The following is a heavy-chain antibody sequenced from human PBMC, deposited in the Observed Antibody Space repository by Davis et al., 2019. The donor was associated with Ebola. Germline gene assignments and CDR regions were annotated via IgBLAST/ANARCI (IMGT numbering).Heavy chain of an antibody. CDR2: IKQDGSEK. CDR3: ARGIAARGSGSYYNMYYFDY. J-gene: IGHJ4*02. CDR1: GFTFSSYW. D-gene: IGHD3-10*01. V-gene: IGHV3-7*01. Sequence: GESLKISCAASGFTFSSYWMSWVRQAPGKGLEWVANIKQDGSEKYYVDSVKGRFTISRDNAKNSLYLQMNSLRAEDTAVYYCARGIAARGSGSYYNMYYFDYWGQGTLVTVSS.